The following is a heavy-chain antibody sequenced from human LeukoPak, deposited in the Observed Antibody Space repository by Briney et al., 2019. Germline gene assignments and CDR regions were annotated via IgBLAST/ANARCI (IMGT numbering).Heavy chain of an antibody. CDR1: GFIFSNYG. CDR2: ISSSSSTI. J-gene: IGHJ4*02. V-gene: IGHV3-48*04. D-gene: IGHD6-6*01. CDR3: ARYSSSSGGASHYFDY. Sequence: PGGSLRLSCAASGFIFSNYGMNWVRQAPGKGLEWVSYISSSSSTIYYADSVKGRFTISRDNAKNTVYLQMNSLRAEDTAVYYCARYSSSSGGASHYFDYWGQGTLVTVSS.